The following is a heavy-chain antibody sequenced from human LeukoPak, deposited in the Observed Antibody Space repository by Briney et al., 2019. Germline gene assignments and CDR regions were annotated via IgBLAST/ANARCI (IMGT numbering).Heavy chain of an antibody. J-gene: IGHJ4*02. CDR3: ARESTADSSGYYSVDY. CDR1: GGSISSYY. Sequence: PSETLSLTCTVSGGSISSYYWSWIRQPPGKGLEWIGYIYYSGSTNYNPSLKSRVTISVDTSKNQFSLKLSSVTAADTAVYYCARESTADSSGYYSVDYWGQGTLVTVSS. CDR2: IYYSGST. D-gene: IGHD3-22*01. V-gene: IGHV4-59*01.